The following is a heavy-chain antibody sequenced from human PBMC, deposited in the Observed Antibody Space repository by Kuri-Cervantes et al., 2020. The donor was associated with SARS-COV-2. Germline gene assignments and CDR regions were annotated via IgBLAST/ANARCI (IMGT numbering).Heavy chain of an antibody. J-gene: IGHJ3*02. D-gene: IGHD3-16*02. CDR3: ARGPLGITFGGVIVDAFDI. Sequence: SETLSLTCTVSGGSISSSSYYWGWIRQPPGKGLEWIGSIYYSGRTYYNPSLNSRVTISVDTSTNQFSLKLSSVTAADTAVYYCARGPLGITFGGVIVDAFDIWGQGTMVTVSS. CDR2: IYYSGRT. V-gene: IGHV4-39*07. CDR1: GGSISSSSYY.